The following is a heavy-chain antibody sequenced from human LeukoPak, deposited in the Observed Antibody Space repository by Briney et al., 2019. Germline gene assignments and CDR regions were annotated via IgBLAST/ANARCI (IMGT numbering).Heavy chain of an antibody. CDR1: GSRFTSYW. J-gene: IGHJ4*02. D-gene: IGHD3-22*01. V-gene: IGHV5-51*01. CDR3: ARSSGYSVFDY. Sequence: GGSLKISCKGSGSRFTSYWIGWVRQMPGKGLEWMGIIYPGDSDTRYSPSFQGQVTISADKSISTAYLQWSSLKASDTAMYYCARSSGYSVFDYWGQGTLVTVSS. CDR2: IYPGDSDT.